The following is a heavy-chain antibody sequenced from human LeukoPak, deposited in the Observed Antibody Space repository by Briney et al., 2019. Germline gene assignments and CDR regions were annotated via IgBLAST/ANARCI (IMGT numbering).Heavy chain of an antibody. D-gene: IGHD1-1*01. V-gene: IGHV3-23*01. Sequence: GGSLRLSCAATGFTFNSYALSWVRQAPGKGLEWVSAISRGGDVTYYADAVEGRFTIFRDNSKKMLFLQMSSLRAEDTATYYCTKEATATGYASDWGQGTLVTASS. CDR3: TKEATATGYASD. CDR2: ISRGGDVT. CDR1: GFTFNSYA. J-gene: IGHJ4*02.